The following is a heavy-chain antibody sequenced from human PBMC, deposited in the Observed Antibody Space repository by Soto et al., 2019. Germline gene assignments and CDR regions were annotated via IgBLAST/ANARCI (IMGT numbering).Heavy chain of an antibody. CDR1: GFIFSNYD. J-gene: IGHJ4*02. D-gene: IGHD3-16*02. V-gene: IGHV3-30*03. CDR3: AGMITFGGVLVD. CDR2: ISYDGSDK. Sequence: QVLLLESGGGVVQPGRSLRLSCAASGFIFSNYDMHWVRQAPGKGLEWVAFISYDGSDKYYADSVKGRFTISRDNSKNTLFLQMNSLRVEDTAVYYCAGMITFGGVLVDWGQGTLVTVSS.